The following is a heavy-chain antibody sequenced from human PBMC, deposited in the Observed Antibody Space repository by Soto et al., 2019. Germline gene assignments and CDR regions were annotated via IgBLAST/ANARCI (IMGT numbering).Heavy chain of an antibody. D-gene: IGHD3-10*01. J-gene: IGHJ6*02. CDR1: GGTFSSYA. V-gene: IGHV1-69*01. Sequence: QVQLVQSGAEVKKPGSSVKVSCKASGGTFSSYAISWVRQAPGQGLEWMGGIIPILGTANYAQKFQGRVTITADESTSTDYMELSSLRSEDTAVYYCAELAGSYDYYYYGMDVWGQGTTVTVSS. CDR3: AELAGSYDYYYYGMDV. CDR2: IIPILGTA.